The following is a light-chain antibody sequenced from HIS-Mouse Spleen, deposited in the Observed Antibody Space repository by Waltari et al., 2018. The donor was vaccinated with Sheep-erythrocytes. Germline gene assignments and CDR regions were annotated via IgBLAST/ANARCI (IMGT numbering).Light chain of an antibody. Sequence: DIQMTQSPSSLSASVGDRVTITCRASQSISSYLNWYQQKPGKAPKLLIYAASSLQSGVRSRFSGGGSGTEFTLTISSRQPEDCATYYCQQSYSTPVAFGQGARLEIK. CDR3: QQSYSTPVA. CDR2: AAS. V-gene: IGKV1-39*01. J-gene: IGKJ5*01. CDR1: QSISSY.